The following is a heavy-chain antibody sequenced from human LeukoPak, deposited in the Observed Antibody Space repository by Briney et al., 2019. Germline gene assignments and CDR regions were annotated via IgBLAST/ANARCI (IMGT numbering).Heavy chain of an antibody. J-gene: IGHJ4*02. Sequence: SETLSLTCTVSGGSISSYYWTWIRQPPGKGLEWIGYIYYSGTTNYNPSLKSRVTMSADTSKNQFSLKLSSVTAADTAVYYCARHAPYGDFDYWGQGTLVTVSS. CDR2: IYYSGTT. D-gene: IGHD4-17*01. CDR1: GGSISSYY. CDR3: ARHAPYGDFDY. V-gene: IGHV4-59*08.